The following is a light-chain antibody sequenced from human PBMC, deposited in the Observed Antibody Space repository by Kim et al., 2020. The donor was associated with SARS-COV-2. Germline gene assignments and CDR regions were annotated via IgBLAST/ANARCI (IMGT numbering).Light chain of an antibody. Sequence: PGERATLTCRASQSVNSNSLAWYQQKPGQTPRLLIYGASSRAPGIPDRFSGSGSGTDFSLTISRLEPEDFAVYYCQQYGSSPRFGGGTKVDIK. CDR2: GAS. CDR3: QQYGSSPR. CDR1: QSVNSNS. J-gene: IGKJ4*01. V-gene: IGKV3-20*01.